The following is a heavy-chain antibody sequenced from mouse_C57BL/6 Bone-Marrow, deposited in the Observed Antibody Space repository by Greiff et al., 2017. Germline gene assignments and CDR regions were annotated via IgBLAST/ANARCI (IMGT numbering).Heavy chain of an antibody. V-gene: IGHV2-9*01. Sequence: VQLQESGPGLVAPSQSLSITCTVSGFSLTSYGVDWVRQTPGKGLEWLGVIWGGGSTNYNSAPMSRLSISKDNSKSQVFLKMNRLQTDDTAMYYCAKRTYYSNYLYAMDYWGSGTSVTVSS. J-gene: IGHJ4*01. CDR2: IWGGGST. CDR3: AKRTYYSNYLYAMDY. D-gene: IGHD2-5*01. CDR1: GFSLTSYG.